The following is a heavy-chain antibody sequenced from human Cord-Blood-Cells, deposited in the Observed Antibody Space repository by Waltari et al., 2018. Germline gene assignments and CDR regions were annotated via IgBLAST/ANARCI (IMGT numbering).Heavy chain of an antibody. D-gene: IGHD6-13*01. CDR3: ARVHLRRGVYYFDY. V-gene: IGHV3-74*01. CDR2: INSDGSST. J-gene: IGHJ4*02. Sequence: EVQLVESGGGLVQPGGSLRLSCAASGFPFSRYWMHWVRHAPGKGLVWVSRINSDGSSTSYADSVKGRFTISRDNAKNTLYLQMNSLRAEDTAVYYCARVHLRRGVYYFDYWGQGTLVTVSS. CDR1: GFPFSRYW.